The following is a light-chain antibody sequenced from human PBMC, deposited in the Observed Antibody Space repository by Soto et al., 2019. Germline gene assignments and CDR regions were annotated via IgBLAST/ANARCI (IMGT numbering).Light chain of an antibody. V-gene: IGKV1-39*01. CDR1: QSISSF. J-gene: IGKJ1*01. CDR2: AAS. Sequence: DIHMTQSPSSLSASVGDRVTITCRASQSISSFLNWYQQRPGKAPNLLIYAASTLRYGVPSRFRGSESGTEFTLTISSLQPEDFATYFCQQSYTTPWTFGQGTKVDIK. CDR3: QQSYTTPWT.